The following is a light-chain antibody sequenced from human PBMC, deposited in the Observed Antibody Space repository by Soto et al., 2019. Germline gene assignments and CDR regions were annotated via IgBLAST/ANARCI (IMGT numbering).Light chain of an antibody. CDR1: SSNIGAGYD. J-gene: IGLJ3*02. V-gene: IGLV1-40*01. CDR2: GNS. CDR3: QSYDSSLSGWV. Sequence: QSVLTQPPSVSGAPGQRVTISCTGSSSNIGAGYDVHWYQQLPGTAPKFLIYGNSNRPSGVPDRFSGSKSGTSASLAITGLQAEDEADYYCQSYDSSLSGWVFGGGTKVTVL.